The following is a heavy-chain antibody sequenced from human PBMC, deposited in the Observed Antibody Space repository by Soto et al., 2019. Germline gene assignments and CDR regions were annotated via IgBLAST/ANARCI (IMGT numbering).Heavy chain of an antibody. CDR3: GRDSFTRQWHTAGEDY. Sequence: PGGSLRLSCAASGFSISNYWMTWVRQAPGKGPEWVANIKEDGSLKFYVDSVKGRFIISRDNAENSVYLEMSRLRAEDTAVYYWGRDSFTRQWHTAGEDYWGQGTLVTVSS. CDR1: GFSISNYW. D-gene: IGHD4-17*01. J-gene: IGHJ4*02. V-gene: IGHV3-7*01. CDR2: IKEDGSLK.